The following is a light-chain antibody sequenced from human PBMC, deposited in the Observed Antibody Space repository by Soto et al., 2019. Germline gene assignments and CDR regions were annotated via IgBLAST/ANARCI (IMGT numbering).Light chain of an antibody. CDR2: DAS. Sequence: DIQMTPSPSSLSASVGDRVTITCQASQDISNYLNWYQQKPGKAPKLLIYDASNLETGVPSRFSGSGSGTDFTLTISSLQPEDIATYYCQQYDNVPYTFGQGTKLEIQ. V-gene: IGKV1-33*01. CDR3: QQYDNVPYT. CDR1: QDISNY. J-gene: IGKJ2*01.